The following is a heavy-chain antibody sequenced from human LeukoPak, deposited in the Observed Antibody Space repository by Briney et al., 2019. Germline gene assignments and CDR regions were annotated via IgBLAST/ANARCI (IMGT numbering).Heavy chain of an antibody. CDR3: ARGGSRSRRGDDAFDI. V-gene: IGHV1-18*01. J-gene: IGHJ3*02. D-gene: IGHD3-10*01. CDR1: GYTFTNYA. Sequence: ASVKVSCKASGYTFTNYAMNWVRQAPGQGLEWVGWISAYNGNTELAQKFQGRVTLATDASTSTAYVELMSLTSDDTAVYFCARGGSRSRRGDDAFDIWGQGTMVTVSS. CDR2: ISAYNGNT.